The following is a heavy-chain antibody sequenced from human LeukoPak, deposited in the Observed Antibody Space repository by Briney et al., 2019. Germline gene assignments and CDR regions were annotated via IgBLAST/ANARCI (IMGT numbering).Heavy chain of an antibody. D-gene: IGHD3-22*01. V-gene: IGHV4-39*01. CDR2: IYYSGST. Sequence: PSETLSLTXTVSGGSISSSSYYWGWIRQPPGKGLEWLVTIYYSGSTYYNPSLKSRVTISVDTSKNQLSLKLSSVTAADTAVYYCARLETYYYDSSGYYYGYFDYWGQGTLVTVSS. J-gene: IGHJ4*02. CDR3: ARLETYYYDSSGYYYGYFDY. CDR1: GGSISSSSYY.